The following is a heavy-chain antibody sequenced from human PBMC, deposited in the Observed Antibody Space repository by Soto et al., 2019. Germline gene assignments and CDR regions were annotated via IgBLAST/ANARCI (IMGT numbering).Heavy chain of an antibody. CDR2: IYYSGST. CDR1: GGSISSYY. CDR3: ARDPGYYDILTGYHNNWFDP. J-gene: IGHJ5*02. Sequence: SETLSLTCTVSGGSISSYYWSWIRQPPGKGLDCFCYIYYSGSTNYTPSLKSRVTISVDTSNNQFFLKLSFVTAADTAVYYFARDPGYYDILTGYHNNWFDPWGQGTLVTVSS. V-gene: IGHV4-59*01. D-gene: IGHD3-9*01.